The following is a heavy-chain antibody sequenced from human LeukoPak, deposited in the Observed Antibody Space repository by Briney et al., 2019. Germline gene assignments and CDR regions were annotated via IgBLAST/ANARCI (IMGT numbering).Heavy chain of an antibody. CDR3: ARVISSGWYPYYFDY. V-gene: IGHV4-4*07. Sequence: PSETLSLTCTVSGGSISSYYWSWIRQPAGKGLEWIGCIYTSGSTNYNPSLKSRVTMSVDTSKNQFSLKLSSVTAADTAVYYCARVISSGWYPYYFDYWGQGTLVTVSS. CDR1: GGSISSYY. CDR2: IYTSGST. J-gene: IGHJ4*02. D-gene: IGHD6-19*01.